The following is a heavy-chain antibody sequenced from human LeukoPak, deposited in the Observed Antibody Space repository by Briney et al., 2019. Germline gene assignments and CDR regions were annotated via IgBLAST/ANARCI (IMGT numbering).Heavy chain of an antibody. V-gene: IGHV4-34*01. J-gene: IGHJ6*03. CDR3: ARRSGYCSSTSCYLTPIYYYYYYMDV. CDR1: GGSFSGYY. CDR2: INHSGST. D-gene: IGHD2-2*03. Sequence: PSETLSLTCAVYGGSFSGYYWSWIRQPPGKGLEWIGEINHSGSTNYNPSPKSRVTISVDTSKNQFSLKLSSVTAADTAVYYCARRSGYCSSTSCYLTPIYYYYYYMDVWGKGTTVTVSS.